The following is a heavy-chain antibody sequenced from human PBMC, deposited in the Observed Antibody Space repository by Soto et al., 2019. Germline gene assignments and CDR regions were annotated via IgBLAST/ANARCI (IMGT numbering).Heavy chain of an antibody. CDR1: GGSFSGYY. V-gene: IGHV4-34*01. J-gene: IGHJ5*02. D-gene: IGHD6-13*01. Sequence: SETLSLTCAVYGGSFSGYYWSWIRQPPGKGLEWIGEINHSGSTNYNPSLKSRVTISVDTSKNQFSLKLTSVIAADTAMYYCARPNTIGAAAGKGWFDPWGQGTLVTVSS. CDR3: ARPNTIGAAAGKGWFDP. CDR2: INHSGST.